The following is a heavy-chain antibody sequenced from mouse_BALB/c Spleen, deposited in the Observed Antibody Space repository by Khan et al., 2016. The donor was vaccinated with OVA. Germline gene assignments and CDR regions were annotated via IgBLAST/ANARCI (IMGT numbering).Heavy chain of an antibody. CDR1: GFTFSTYA. J-gene: IGHJ3*01. V-gene: IGHV5-9-3*01. CDR2: ISSDGDYT. D-gene: IGHD2-1*01. Sequence: EVELVESGGGLVKPGGSLKLSCAASGFTFSTYAMSWVRQTPEKRLEWVATISSDGDYTYFPDNVTGRFTISRDNAKTTLCLQMTSLRSEDTAMYYCARSHYGNFAYWGQGTLVTVSA. CDR3: ARSHYGNFAY.